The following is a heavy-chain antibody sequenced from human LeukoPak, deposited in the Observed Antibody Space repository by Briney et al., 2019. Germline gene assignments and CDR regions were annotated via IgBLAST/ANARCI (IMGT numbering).Heavy chain of an antibody. V-gene: IGHV4-34*01. D-gene: IGHD3-16*01. CDR2: INHSGSA. J-gene: IGHJ4*02. Sequence: PSETLSLTCAVSGGSFSGYYWTWIRQPPGKGLEWIGEINHSGSANYNPSLMSRVTISLDTSENHFSLNLSSVTAADTAVYYCARYKGGGDMDYFDYWGQGTLVTVSS. CDR3: ARYKGGGDMDYFDY. CDR1: GGSFSGYY.